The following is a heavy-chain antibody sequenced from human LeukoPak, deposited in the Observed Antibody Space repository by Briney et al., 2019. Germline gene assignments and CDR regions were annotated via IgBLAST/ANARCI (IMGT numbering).Heavy chain of an antibody. CDR2: IYPGDSDP. Sequence: KGGASLQTSCKGSGYSFTSYWIGWVRQMPGKGLEWMGIIYPGDSDPRYSPSFQGQVTISADKSISTAYLQWSSLKASDTAMYYCARQDYASPYYYMDVWGKGTTVTVSS. CDR1: GYSFTSYW. J-gene: IGHJ6*03. V-gene: IGHV5-51*01. D-gene: IGHD4-17*01. CDR3: ARQDYASPYYYMDV.